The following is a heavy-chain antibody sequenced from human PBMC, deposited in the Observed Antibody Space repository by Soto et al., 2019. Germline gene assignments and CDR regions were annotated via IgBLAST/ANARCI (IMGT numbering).Heavy chain of an antibody. CDR1: GGSINSYY. V-gene: IGHV4-59*01. J-gene: IGHJ3*02. D-gene: IGHD3-16*01. CDR3: ARGDLDTDAFDI. CDR2: IYYSVST. Sequence: QVQLQESGPGLVKPSETLSLTCTVSGGSINSYYYSWFRQPPGKGLEWIGYIYYSVSTNYNPSLRRRVTISVDTSKNQFSLKLSSVTAADSAVYYCARGDLDTDAFDIWGQGTVVTVSS.